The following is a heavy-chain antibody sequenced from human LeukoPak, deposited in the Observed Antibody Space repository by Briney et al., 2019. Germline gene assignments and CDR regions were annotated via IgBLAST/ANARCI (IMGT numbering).Heavy chain of an antibody. V-gene: IGHV3-23*01. CDR2: ISGSGGST. J-gene: IGHJ4*02. D-gene: IGHD2-2*02. Sequence: GGSLRLSCTASGFTFSSYAMSWVRQAPGKGLEWVSAISGSGGSTYYADSVKGRFTISRDNSKNTLYLQMNSLRAEDTAVYYCAKGPYCSSTSCYTVGAFDYWGQGTLVTVSS. CDR1: GFTFSSYA. CDR3: AKGPYCSSTSCYTVGAFDY.